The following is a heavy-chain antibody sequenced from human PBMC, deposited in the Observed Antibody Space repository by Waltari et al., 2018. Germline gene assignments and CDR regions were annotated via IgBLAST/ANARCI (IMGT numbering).Heavy chain of an antibody. CDR1: RGSISSYY. J-gene: IGHJ2*01. D-gene: IGHD3-3*01. CDR3: ARGGFLEWLDWYFDL. Sequence: QVQLQESVPGLVKPSETLSLTCTVSRGSISSYYWSWIRQPPGKGLEWIGYIYYSGSTNYNPSLKSRVTISVDTSKNQFSLKLSSVTAADTAVYYCARGGFLEWLDWYFDLWGRGTLVTVSS. CDR2: IYYSGST. V-gene: IGHV4-59*01.